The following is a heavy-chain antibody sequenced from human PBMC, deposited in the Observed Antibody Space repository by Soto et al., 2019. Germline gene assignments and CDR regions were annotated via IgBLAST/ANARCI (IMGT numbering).Heavy chain of an antibody. CDR2: IYYSGST. V-gene: IGHV4-59*01. D-gene: IGHD3-22*01. CDR3: ARVVGYYDSSGYLGACAI. J-gene: IGHJ3*02. Sequence: QVQLQESGPGLVKPSETLSLTCTVSGGSISSYYWSWIRQPHGTGLEWIGYIYYSGSTNYNPSLKRRVPISVDTSKNQFSLKLSSVTAADTAVYYCARVVGYYDSSGYLGACAIWGQGTMVPVSS. CDR1: GGSISSYY.